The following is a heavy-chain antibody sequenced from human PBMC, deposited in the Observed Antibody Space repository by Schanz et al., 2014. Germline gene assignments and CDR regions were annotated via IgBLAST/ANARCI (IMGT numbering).Heavy chain of an antibody. J-gene: IGHJ4*02. CDR3: ARDRVYRFLKGENRFYFDY. Sequence: QVRLVQSGAELKMPGATVKVSCEPSGYTFTNYGVSWVRQAPGQGLEWVAWISPYNGNTAYAQNLKGRVRMTTDTSTATAYMELRSLTSDDTAVYYCARDRVYRFLKGENRFYFDYWGQGTLVIVSS. V-gene: IGHV1-18*01. CDR2: ISPYNGNT. D-gene: IGHD3-3*01. CDR1: GYTFTNYG.